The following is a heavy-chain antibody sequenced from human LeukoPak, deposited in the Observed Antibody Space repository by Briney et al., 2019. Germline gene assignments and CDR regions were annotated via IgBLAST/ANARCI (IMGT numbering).Heavy chain of an antibody. CDR3: GLGLYFYAFDF. Sequence: GGSLRLSCAASGFTFSSYSMNWVRQAPGKGLEWVSYISSSSSTIYYADSVKGRFTISRDNAKNSLYLQMNSLRVEDTAVYYCGLGLYFYAFDFWGQGATVTVSS. D-gene: IGHD2/OR15-2a*01. J-gene: IGHJ3*01. V-gene: IGHV3-48*01. CDR2: ISSSSSTI. CDR1: GFTFSSYS.